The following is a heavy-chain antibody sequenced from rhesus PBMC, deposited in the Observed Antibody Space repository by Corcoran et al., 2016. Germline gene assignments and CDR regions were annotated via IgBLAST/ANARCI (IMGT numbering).Heavy chain of an antibody. J-gene: IGHJ5-2*02. D-gene: IGHD6-37*01. CDR1: GAPNRSYW. CDR2: FNGNGGDT. CDR3: ARDNHPSGWALDV. V-gene: IGHV4-80*01. Sequence: QVQLQESGPGLVKPLETPPLTCTVSGAPNRSYWRSWIRQPQGRGLEWCGEFNGNGGDTNYNPSLKCRVTISKDASSNQFSLKVSSVTAADTAVYHCARDNHPSGWALDVWDRGVLVTVSS.